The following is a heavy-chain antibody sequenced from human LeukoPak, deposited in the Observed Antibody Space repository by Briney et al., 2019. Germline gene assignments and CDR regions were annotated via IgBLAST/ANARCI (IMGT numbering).Heavy chain of an antibody. Sequence: SETLSLTCTVSGGSISSHYWSWIRQAPGKGLEWIGFISYSGYTSYSPSLKSRVAISVDRSKSQFSLRLSSLTAADTAIYYCARGRNDNGGMFFDSWAQGTLVTVSS. CDR1: GGSISSHY. CDR3: ARGRNDNGGMFFDS. V-gene: IGHV4-59*11. CDR2: ISYSGYT. J-gene: IGHJ4*02. D-gene: IGHD4-23*01.